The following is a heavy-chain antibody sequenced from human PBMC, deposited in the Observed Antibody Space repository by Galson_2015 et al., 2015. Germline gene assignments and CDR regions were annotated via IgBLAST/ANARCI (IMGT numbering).Heavy chain of an antibody. D-gene: IGHD2-8*01. J-gene: IGHJ3*01. CDR3: AKQRGSQLIDACEV. CDR1: GFTFSSYD. CDR2: ISGSGGST. Sequence: SLRLSCAASGFTFSSYDMSRVRQAPGKGLEWVSTISGSGGSTYYADSVRGRFTISRDNSKNTLSLQMNSLRAEDTAVYYCAKQRGSQLIDACEVLGQGTMLTVSS. V-gene: IGHV3-23*01.